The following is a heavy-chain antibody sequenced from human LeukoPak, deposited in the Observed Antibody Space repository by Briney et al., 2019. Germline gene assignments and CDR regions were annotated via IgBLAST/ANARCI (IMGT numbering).Heavy chain of an antibody. D-gene: IGHD3-9*01. CDR3: ARVPASLRYFEDYYYMDV. Sequence: SVKVSCKASGGTFSSYAISWVRQAPGQGLEWIGRIIPIFGTANYAQKFQGRVTITTDESTSTAYMELSSLRSEDTAVYYCARVPASLRYFEDYYYMDVWGKGTTVTVSS. J-gene: IGHJ6*03. CDR1: GGTFSSYA. CDR2: IIPIFGTA. V-gene: IGHV1-69*05.